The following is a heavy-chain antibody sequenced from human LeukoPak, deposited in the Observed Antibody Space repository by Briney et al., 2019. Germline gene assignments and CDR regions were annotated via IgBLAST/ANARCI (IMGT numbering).Heavy chain of an antibody. D-gene: IGHD3-3*01. CDR2: IDHSGST. Sequence: GSLRLSCAASGFTFSSYAMSWVRQPPGKGLEWIGEIDHSGSTNYNPSLKSRVTISVDTSKNQFSLKLSSVTAVDTAVYYCARVGPYFWSGYYLSYFDYWGQGTLVTVSS. CDR1: GFTFSSYA. J-gene: IGHJ4*02. V-gene: IGHV4-34*01. CDR3: ARVGPYFWSGYYLSYFDY.